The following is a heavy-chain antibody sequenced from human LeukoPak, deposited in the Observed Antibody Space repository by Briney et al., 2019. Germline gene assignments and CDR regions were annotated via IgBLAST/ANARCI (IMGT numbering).Heavy chain of an antibody. V-gene: IGHV4-59*01. J-gene: IGHJ4*02. CDR2: IYYSGST. CDR3: ARGAWGSTPLDY. Sequence: PSETLSLTCTVSGGSITSYYWSWIRQPPGKGLKWIGYIYYSGSTNYNPSLKSRVTISVDTSKNQFSLKLSSVTAADTAVYYCARGAWGSTPLDYWGQGTLVTVSS. D-gene: IGHD7-27*01. CDR1: GGSITSYY.